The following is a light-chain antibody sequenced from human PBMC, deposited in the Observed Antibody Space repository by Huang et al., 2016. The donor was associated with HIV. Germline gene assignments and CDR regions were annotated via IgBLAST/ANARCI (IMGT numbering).Light chain of an antibody. J-gene: IGKJ4*01. V-gene: IGKV3-15*01. CDR3: QQYNDWPPLT. CDR2: GAS. Sequence: EIEMTQSPVTLSVSPGQRATLSCRASQSVNSDLAWYQQKPGQAPRHLIYGASTRATGIPAKFNATGSGTEFSLSINNLQSDDFAVYYCQQYNDWPPLTFGGGTKVEI. CDR1: QSVNSD.